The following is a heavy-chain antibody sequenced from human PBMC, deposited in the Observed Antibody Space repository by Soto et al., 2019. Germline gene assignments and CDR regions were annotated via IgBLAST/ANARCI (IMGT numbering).Heavy chain of an antibody. Sequence: PVGSLRLSCAASEFIFSTHWMHWVRQTPGKGLVWVSRINGDGSTTNYADSVKGRFTISRDNAKNTLYLQMNSLRAEDTAVYYCARAGMTTVTYFDYWGHGTLVTVSS. D-gene: IGHD4-17*01. CDR2: INGDGSTT. CDR1: EFIFSTHW. CDR3: ARAGMTTVTYFDY. V-gene: IGHV3-74*01. J-gene: IGHJ4*01.